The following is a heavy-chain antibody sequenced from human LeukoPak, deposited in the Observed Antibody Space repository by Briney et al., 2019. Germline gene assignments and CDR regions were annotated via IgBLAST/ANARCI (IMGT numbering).Heavy chain of an antibody. J-gene: IGHJ4*02. CDR3: GKTTTGYSSGRYPGWPVDY. CDR2: IFGSGGSA. D-gene: IGHD6-19*01. CDR1: GFTFNSYA. Sequence: PGGSLRLSCAASGFTFNSYAMYWVRQAPGKGLEWVSGIFGSGGSAHYADSVKGQFTISRDNSKNTVYLQMDSLRVDDTAVYYCGKTTTGYSSGRYPGWPVDYWGQGTLVTVSS. V-gene: IGHV3-23*01.